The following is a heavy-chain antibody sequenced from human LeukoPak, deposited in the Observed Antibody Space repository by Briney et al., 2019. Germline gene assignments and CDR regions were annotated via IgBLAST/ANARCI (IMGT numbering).Heavy chain of an antibody. CDR2: IKQNGSEK. CDR1: GFTFSSYW. V-gene: IGHV3-7*01. CDR3: ARAQSASYYWYYYYYMDV. J-gene: IGHJ6*03. D-gene: IGHD1-26*01. Sequence: PGGSLRLSCAASGFTFSSYWMSWVRQAPGKGLEWVANIKQNGSEKYYVDSVKGRFTISRDNAKNSLYLQMNSLRAEDTAVYYCARAQSASYYWYYYYYMDVWGKGTTVTVSS.